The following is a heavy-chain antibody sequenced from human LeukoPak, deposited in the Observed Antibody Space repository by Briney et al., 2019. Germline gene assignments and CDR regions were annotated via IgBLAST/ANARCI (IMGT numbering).Heavy chain of an antibody. J-gene: IGHJ5*02. Sequence: ASVKVSCKASGYTFTSYGISWVRQAPGQGLEWMGWTSAYNGNTNYAQKLQGRVTMTTDTSTSTAYIELRSLRSDDTAVYYCARDGTFGVVINWFDPWSQGTLVTVSS. CDR2: TSAYNGNT. CDR3: ARDGTFGVVINWFDP. D-gene: IGHD3-3*01. CDR1: GYTFTSYG. V-gene: IGHV1-18*01.